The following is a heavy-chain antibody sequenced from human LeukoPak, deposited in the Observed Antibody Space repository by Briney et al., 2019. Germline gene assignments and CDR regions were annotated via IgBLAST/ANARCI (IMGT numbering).Heavy chain of an antibody. CDR1: GYTFTSYA. D-gene: IGHD6-13*01. V-gene: IGHV1-3*01. J-gene: IGHJ3*02. Sequence: GASVKVSRKASGYTFTSYAMHWVRQAPGQRLEWMGWINAGNGNTKYSQKFQGRVTITRDTSASTAYMELSSLRSEDTAVYYCASSSSWYHDAFDIWGQGTMVTVSS. CDR3: ASSSSWYHDAFDI. CDR2: INAGNGNT.